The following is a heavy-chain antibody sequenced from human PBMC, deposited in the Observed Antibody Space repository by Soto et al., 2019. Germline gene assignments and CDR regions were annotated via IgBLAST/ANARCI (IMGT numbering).Heavy chain of an antibody. CDR1: GFSVSSNY. J-gene: IGHJ6*02. D-gene: IGHD5-18*01. CDR3: ARDSTWIPYYHYGMDV. CDR2: IYSGGNT. V-gene: IGHV3-53*01. Sequence: GGSLRLSCAASGFSVSSNYMSWVRQAPGKGLEWVSVIYSGGNTHYADSVKGRFTISRDNSKNTLYLQMNSLRAEDTAVYYCARDSTWIPYYHYGMDVWGQGTTVTVSS.